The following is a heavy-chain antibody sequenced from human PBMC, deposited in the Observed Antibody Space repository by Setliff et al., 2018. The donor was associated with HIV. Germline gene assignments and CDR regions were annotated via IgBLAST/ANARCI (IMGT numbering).Heavy chain of an antibody. V-gene: IGHV4-39*02. CDR2: MFSSGTA. CDR3: AKGEDYGDYNNWFDP. J-gene: IGHJ5*02. D-gene: IGHD4-17*01. Sequence: SETLSLTCTVSGGSVMSDHSSWGWIRQPPGKGLEWIGTMFSSGTAYYNPSLKSRVIISVDTSKNHFSLKLGSVTAADTSVYYCAKGEDYGDYNNWFDPWGQGILVTVS. CDR1: GGSVMSDHSS.